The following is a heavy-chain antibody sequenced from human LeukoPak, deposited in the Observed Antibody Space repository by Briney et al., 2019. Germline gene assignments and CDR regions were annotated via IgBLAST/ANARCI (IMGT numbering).Heavy chain of an antibody. CDR2: IKKDGSEK. CDR3: AREGGCYYDSSGYWYPDRASCYFDY. CDR1: GFTFSSHW. V-gene: IGHV3-7*01. J-gene: IGHJ4*02. D-gene: IGHD3-22*01. Sequence: PGGSLRLSCAASGFTFSSHWMSWVRQAPGKGLEWVANIKKDGSEKYYVDAVKGRFTISRDNAKTSLYLQMNSLRAEDTAVYYCAREGGCYYDSSGYWYPDRASCYFDYWGQGTLVAVSS.